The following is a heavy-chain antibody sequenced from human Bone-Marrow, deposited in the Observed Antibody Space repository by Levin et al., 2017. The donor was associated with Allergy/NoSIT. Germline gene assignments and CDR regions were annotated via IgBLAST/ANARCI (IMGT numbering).Heavy chain of an antibody. V-gene: IGHV4-4*07. J-gene: IGHJ4*02. CDR1: GGSISSYY. D-gene: IGHD5-24*01. CDR2: IYTSGST. CDR3: ASSSRDGYNYYFDY. Sequence: SQTLSLTCTVSGGSISSYYWSWIRQPAGKGLEWIGRIYTSGSTNYNPSLKSRVTMSVDTSKNQFSLKLSSVTAADTAVYYCASSSRDGYNYYFDYWGQGTLVTVSS.